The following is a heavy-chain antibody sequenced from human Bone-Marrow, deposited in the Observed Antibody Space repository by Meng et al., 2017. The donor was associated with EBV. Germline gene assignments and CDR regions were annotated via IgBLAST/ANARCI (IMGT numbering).Heavy chain of an antibody. D-gene: IGHD5-18*01. Sequence: EVQLLESGGGWVQLGGSLSLSCACSGFIFSSYAMSWVRQAPGKGLEWVSAISGSGGSTYYADSVKGRFTISRDNSKNTLYLQMNSLRAEDTAVYYCAKDQERGPYSYGRGWWGQGTLVTVSS. CDR1: GFIFSSYA. CDR2: ISGSGGST. V-gene: IGHV3-23*01. CDR3: AKDQERGPYSYGRGW. J-gene: IGHJ4*02.